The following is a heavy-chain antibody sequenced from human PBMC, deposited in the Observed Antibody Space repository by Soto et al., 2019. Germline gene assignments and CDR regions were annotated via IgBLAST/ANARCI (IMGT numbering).Heavy chain of an antibody. CDR2: INAGSGSA. D-gene: IGHD3-3*01. CDR3: ASPARNYDFWSGYSFDI. V-gene: IGHV1-3*01. Sequence: ASVKVSCKASGYSFTNSAIHWLRQAPGQRLEWMGWINAGSGSAKYSQKFQGRVTITRDTSISTAYMELSSLRSEDTAVYYCASPARNYDFWSGYSFDIWGQGTMVTVSS. CDR1: GYSFTNSA. J-gene: IGHJ3*02.